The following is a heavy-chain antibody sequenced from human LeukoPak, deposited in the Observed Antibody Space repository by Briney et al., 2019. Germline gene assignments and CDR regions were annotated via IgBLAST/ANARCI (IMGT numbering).Heavy chain of an antibody. Sequence: GRSLRLSCAASGFTFSSNAMHWVRQAPGKGLEWVAVISYDGSNKYYADSVKGRFTISRDNSKNTLYLQMNSLRAEDTAVYYCARDMSSGWEDWGQGTLVTVSS. D-gene: IGHD6-19*01. J-gene: IGHJ4*02. CDR2: ISYDGSNK. V-gene: IGHV3-30-3*01. CDR3: ARDMSSGWED. CDR1: GFTFSSNA.